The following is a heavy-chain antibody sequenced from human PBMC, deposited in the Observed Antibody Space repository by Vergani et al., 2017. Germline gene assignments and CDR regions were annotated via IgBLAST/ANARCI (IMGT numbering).Heavy chain of an antibody. CDR2: IRNKANNYAT. CDR1: GFTFSGSA. CDR3: ARTGSGYNYGYTFDY. D-gene: IGHD5-18*01. V-gene: IGHV3-73*02. Sequence: EVQLVESGGGLVQPGGSLKLSCAASGFTFSGSAMHWVRQASGKGLEWVGRIRNKANNYATTYAASVKGRFTISRDNAKNTLYLQMNSLRAEDTALYYCARTGSGYNYGYTFDYWGQGTLVTVSS. J-gene: IGHJ4*02.